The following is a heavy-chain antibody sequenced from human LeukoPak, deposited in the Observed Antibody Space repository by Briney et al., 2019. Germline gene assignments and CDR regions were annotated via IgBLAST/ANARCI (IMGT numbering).Heavy chain of an antibody. V-gene: IGHV3-30*02. CDR3: AKDHNLGYCSGGSCYYFDY. CDR1: GFTFSSYG. D-gene: IGHD2-15*01. CDR2: IRYDGSNN. Sequence: AGGSLRLSCAASGFTFSSYGMHWVRQAPGKGLEWVAFIRYDGSNNYYADSVKRRFTISRDNSKNTLYLQMNSLRAEDTAVYYCAKDHNLGYCSGGSCYYFDYWGQGSLVTVSS. J-gene: IGHJ4*02.